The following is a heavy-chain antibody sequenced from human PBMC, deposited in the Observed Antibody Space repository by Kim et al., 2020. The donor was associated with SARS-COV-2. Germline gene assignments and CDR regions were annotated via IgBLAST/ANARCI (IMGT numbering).Heavy chain of an antibody. D-gene: IGHD6-19*01. CDR1: GFTFSSYW. CDR2: IKQDGNQK. V-gene: IGHV3-7*01. CDR3: ARDIASYSSGWIYYYYGMDV. J-gene: IGHJ6*02. Sequence: GGSLRLSCAASGFTFSSYWMTWVRQAPGKGLEWVANIKQDGNQKYYVDSVKGRFTISRDNSKNTLYLQMNSLRAEDTAVYYCARDIASYSSGWIYYYYGMDVWGQGTTVTVSS.